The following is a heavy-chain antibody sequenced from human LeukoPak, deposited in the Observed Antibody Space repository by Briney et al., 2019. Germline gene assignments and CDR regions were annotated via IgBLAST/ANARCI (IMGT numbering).Heavy chain of an antibody. CDR1: GGTFSSYA. CDR3: ARGRIVVPRVVNYYYYYGMDV. V-gene: IGHV1-69*06. CDR2: TIPIFGTA. J-gene: IGHJ6*04. D-gene: IGHD2-2*01. Sequence: SVKVSCKASGGTFSSYAISWVRQAPGQGLEWMGGTIPIFGTANYAQKFQGRVTITADKSTSTAYMELSSLRSEDTAVYYCARGRIVVPRVVNYYYYYGMDVWGKGTTVTVSS.